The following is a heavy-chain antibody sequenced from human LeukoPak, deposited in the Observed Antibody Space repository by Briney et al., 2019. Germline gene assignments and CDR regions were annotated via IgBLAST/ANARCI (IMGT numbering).Heavy chain of an antibody. CDR2: IWYDGSNK. CDR3: ARDSGSQHLDY. D-gene: IGHD1-26*01. V-gene: IGHV3-33*01. CDR1: GFTLSSYG. Sequence: GGSLRLSCAASGFTLSSYGMRWVRQAPGKGLEWVAVIWYDGSNKYYADSVKGRFTISRDNSKNTLYLQMNSLRAEDTAVYYCARDSGSQHLDYWGQGTLVTVSS. J-gene: IGHJ4*02.